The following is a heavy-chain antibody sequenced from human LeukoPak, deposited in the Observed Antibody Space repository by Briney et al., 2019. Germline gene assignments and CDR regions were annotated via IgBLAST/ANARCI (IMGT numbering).Heavy chain of an antibody. CDR2: INPNSGGT. J-gene: IGHJ4*02. D-gene: IGHD3-10*01. Sequence: ASVKVSCKASGYTFTGYYMHWVRQAPGQGLEWMGWINPNSGGTNYAQKFQGRVTMTRDTSISTAYMELSRLRSDDTAVYYCARDEGHVWFNSGRSYNPFDYWGQGILVTVSS. V-gene: IGHV1-2*02. CDR1: GYTFTGYY. CDR3: ARDEGHVWFNSGRSYNPFDY.